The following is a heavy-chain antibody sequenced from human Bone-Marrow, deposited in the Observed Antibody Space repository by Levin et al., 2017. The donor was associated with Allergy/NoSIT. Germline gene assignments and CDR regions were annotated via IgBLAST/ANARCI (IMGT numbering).Heavy chain of an antibody. CDR1: GSRFSYHW. CDR2: IYPGDSDA. J-gene: IGHJ4*02. CDR3: ARRVQRALCRGGNCYYFDD. Sequence: GGSLRLSCKGSGSRFSYHWVGWVRQLPGNGLEWMGIIYPGDSDARYSPSFQSQVTISAATSINTAYLQWSSLKASDTAIYYCARRVQRALCRGGNCYYFDDWGQGTLVTVSS. D-gene: IGHD2-15*01. V-gene: IGHV5-51*01.